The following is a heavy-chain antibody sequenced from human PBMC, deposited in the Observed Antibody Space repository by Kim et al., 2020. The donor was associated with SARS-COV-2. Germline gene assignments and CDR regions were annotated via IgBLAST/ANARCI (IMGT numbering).Heavy chain of an antibody. CDR2: ISWSGGST. Sequence: GGSLRLSCAASGFTFSSYAMSWVRQAPGKGLEWVSAISWSGGSTYYADSVKGRFTISRDNSKNTLYLQMNSLRAEDTAVYYCAQGILGLEYSGSSHYFDYWGQGPLATVPS. CDR1: GFTFSSYA. CDR3: AQGILGLEYSGSSHYFDY. D-gene: IGHD1-26*01. V-gene: IGHV3-23*01. J-gene: IGHJ4*02.